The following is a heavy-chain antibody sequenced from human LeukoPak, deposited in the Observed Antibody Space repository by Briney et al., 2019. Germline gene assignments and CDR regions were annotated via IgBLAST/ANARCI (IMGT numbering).Heavy chain of an antibody. V-gene: IGHV3-53*01. D-gene: IGHD3-22*01. CDR3: AKGDSSGYYYINDAFDI. J-gene: IGHJ3*02. Sequence: PGGSLRLSCAASGFTVSSNYMSWVRQAPGKGLEWVSIIYSGGSTFYADSVKGRFTISRDNSRNTLYLQMNSLRVEDTAVYYCAKGDSSGYYYINDAFDIWGQGTMVTVSS. CDR2: IYSGGST. CDR1: GFTVSSNY.